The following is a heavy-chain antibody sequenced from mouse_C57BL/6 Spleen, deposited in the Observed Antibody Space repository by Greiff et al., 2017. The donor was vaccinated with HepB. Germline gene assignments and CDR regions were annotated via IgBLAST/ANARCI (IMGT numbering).Heavy chain of an antibody. D-gene: IGHD1-1*01. V-gene: IGHV1-53*01. Sequence: QVQLQQPGTELVKPGASVKLSCKASGYTFTSYWMHWVKQRPGQGLEWIGNINPSNGGTNYNEKFKSKATLTVDKSSSTAYMQLRSLTSEDSAVDYGARPRLTGSSWGFAYWGQGTLVTVSA. J-gene: IGHJ3*01. CDR2: INPSNGGT. CDR1: GYTFTSYW. CDR3: ARPRLTGSSWGFAY.